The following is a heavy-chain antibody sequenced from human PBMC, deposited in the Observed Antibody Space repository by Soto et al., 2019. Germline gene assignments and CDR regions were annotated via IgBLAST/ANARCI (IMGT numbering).Heavy chain of an antibody. CDR2: ISAYNGNS. CDR1: WYNFIGYG. J-gene: IGHJ5*02. V-gene: IGHV1-18*01. D-gene: IGHD1-1*01. CDR3: ARGMYMAWCDP. Sequence: ASVKVSCKASWYNFIGYGLTCFRQAPGQGLEWMGWISAYNGNSNYAQSLQDRVTMTTDSSTATAYLELRSLRPDDTAVYFCARGMYMAWCDPWGQGTPVTVSS.